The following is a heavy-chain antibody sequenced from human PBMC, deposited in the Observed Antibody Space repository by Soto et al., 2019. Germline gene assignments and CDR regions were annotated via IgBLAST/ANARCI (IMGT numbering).Heavy chain of an antibody. Sequence: QVQLVESGGGVVQPGRSLRLSCAASGFTFSSYGMHWVRQAPGKGLEWVAVIWYDGSNKYYADSVKGRCTISRDNSKNRLYLQMNSLRAEDTAVDYCARAQQQLVAFDIWGQGTMVTVSS. CDR3: ARAQQQLVAFDI. CDR2: IWYDGSNK. CDR1: GFTFSSYG. D-gene: IGHD6-13*01. J-gene: IGHJ3*02. V-gene: IGHV3-33*01.